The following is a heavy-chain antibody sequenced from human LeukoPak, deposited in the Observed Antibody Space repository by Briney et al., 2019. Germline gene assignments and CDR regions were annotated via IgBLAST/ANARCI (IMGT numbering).Heavy chain of an antibody. CDR2: IFTSESP. D-gene: IGHD6-13*01. V-gene: IGHV4-4*07. CDR3: ARVSSSWYQDWYFDL. J-gene: IGHJ2*01. CDR1: GGSISSYY. Sequence: SETLSLTCTVTGGSISSYYWSWIRQPAGKGLEWIGRIFTSESPTYNPSLKSRVTMSLDTSKNQFSLKLSSVTAADTAVYYCARVSSSWYQDWYFDLWGRGTLVTVSS.